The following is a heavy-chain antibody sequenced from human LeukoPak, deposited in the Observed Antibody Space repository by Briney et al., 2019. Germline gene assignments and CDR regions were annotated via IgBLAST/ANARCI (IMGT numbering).Heavy chain of an antibody. J-gene: IGHJ4*02. CDR3: ATSSDSSGND. CDR1: GFTFNNYA. Sequence: GGSLRLSCAAPGFTFNNYAMSWVRQAPGKGLEWVANIKGDGSYKYYVDSVKGRFTISRDNAKSSLYLQMSTLRAEDTAVYYCATSSDSSGNDWGQGTLVTVSS. D-gene: IGHD3-22*01. CDR2: IKGDGSYK. V-gene: IGHV3-7*03.